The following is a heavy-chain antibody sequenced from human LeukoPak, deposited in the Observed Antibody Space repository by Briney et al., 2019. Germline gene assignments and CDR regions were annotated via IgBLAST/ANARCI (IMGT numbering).Heavy chain of an antibody. V-gene: IGHV3-48*01. D-gene: IGHD3-22*01. CDR3: ARGSTYYDSSGQVPFDY. CDR2: ISSSSSTI. CDR1: GFTFSTYS. J-gene: IGHJ4*02. Sequence: GGSLRLSCVASGFTFSTYSINWVRQAPGKGLEWVSYISSSSSTIYYADSVKGRFTISRDNAKNSLYLQMNSLRAEDTAVYYCARGSTYYDSSGQVPFDYWGQGTLVTVSS.